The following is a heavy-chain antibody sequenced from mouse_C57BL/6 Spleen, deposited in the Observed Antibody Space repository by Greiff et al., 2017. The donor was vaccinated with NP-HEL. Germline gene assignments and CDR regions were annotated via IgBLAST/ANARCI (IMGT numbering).Heavy chain of an antibody. D-gene: IGHD2-2*01. CDR2: IDPSDSYT. CDR3: ASEDYGYLYAMDY. J-gene: IGHJ4*01. Sequence: QVQLQQPGAELVRPGTSVKLSCKASGYTFTSYWMHWVKQRPGQGLEWIGVIDPSDSYTNYNQKFKGKATLTVDTSSSTAYMQLSSLTSEDSAVYYCASEDYGYLYAMDYWGQGTSVTVSS. CDR1: GYTFTSYW. V-gene: IGHV1-59*01.